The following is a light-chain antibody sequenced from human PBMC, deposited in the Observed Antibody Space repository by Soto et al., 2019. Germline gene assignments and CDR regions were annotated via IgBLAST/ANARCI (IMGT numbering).Light chain of an antibody. CDR3: QKYNSAPWK. CDR1: QGISNY. CDR2: VTS. J-gene: IGKJ1*01. V-gene: IGKV1-27*01. Sequence: DIQMTQSPSSLSASVGDRVTITCRASQGISNYLAWYQQQPGKVPKLLIYVTSTLQSGVPSRFSGNGSATDFTLTISSLQPEDVATDYCQKYNSAPWKCGQGTKVEIK.